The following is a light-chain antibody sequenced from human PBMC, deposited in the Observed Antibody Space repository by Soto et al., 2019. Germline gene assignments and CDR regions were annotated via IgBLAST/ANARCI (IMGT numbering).Light chain of an antibody. V-gene: IGLV1-44*01. CDR3: ATWDDSRNGYV. Sequence: QSVLTQPPSASGTPGQRVTISASGSTSNIGSNTVSWYQQLPGTAPRLLIYDNDERPSGVPARFSGSKSATSASLAISGLQPEDEGDYYCATWDDSRNGYVFGPGTKLTVL. CDR2: DND. CDR1: TSNIGSNT. J-gene: IGLJ1*01.